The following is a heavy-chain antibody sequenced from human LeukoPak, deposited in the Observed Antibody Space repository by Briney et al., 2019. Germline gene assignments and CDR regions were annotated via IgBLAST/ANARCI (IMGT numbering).Heavy chain of an antibody. CDR1: GGTFSSYA. D-gene: IGHD3-10*01. Sequence: GASVKVSCKASGGTFSSYAISWVRQAPGQGLEWMGGIIPIFGTANYAQKFQGRVTITADESTSTAYMELSSLRSEDTAVYYCARGVVDRSGYGSGSSWWFDPWGQGTLVTVSS. J-gene: IGHJ5*02. CDR3: ARGVVDRSGYGSGSSWWFDP. CDR2: IIPIFGTA. V-gene: IGHV1-69*13.